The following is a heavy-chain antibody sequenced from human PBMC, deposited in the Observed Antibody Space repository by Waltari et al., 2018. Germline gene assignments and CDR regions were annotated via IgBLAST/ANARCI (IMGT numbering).Heavy chain of an antibody. CDR2: INHSGST. Sequence: QVQLQQWGAGLLKPSETLSLTCAVYSGSFSDYYWTWIRQPPGKGLGGIGEINHSGSTNFNPSLKSRVAISVDTSKNQFSLKLRAVTAADTAVYYCARGRIRGTSPYYWGQGTLVTVSS. J-gene: IGHJ4*02. CDR1: SGSFSDYY. D-gene: IGHD1-1*01. V-gene: IGHV4-34*01. CDR3: ARGRIRGTSPYY.